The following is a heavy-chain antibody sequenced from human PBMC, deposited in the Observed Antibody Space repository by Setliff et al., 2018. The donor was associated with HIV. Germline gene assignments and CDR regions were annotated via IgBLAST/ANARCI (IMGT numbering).Heavy chain of an antibody. J-gene: IGHJ6*02. CDR1: GYSISSGYY. D-gene: IGHD3-16*01. V-gene: IGHV4-38-2*02. CDR3: ARGLSVYSYANIYYSHGMDV. CDR2: IYHSGST. Sequence: SETLSLTCIVSGYSISSGYYWGWIRQPPGKGLEWIGTIYHSGSTYYNPSLKSRVTISVDTSKNQFSLNLSSVTAADTAIYYCARGLSVYSYANIYYSHGMDVWGQGTTVTVSS.